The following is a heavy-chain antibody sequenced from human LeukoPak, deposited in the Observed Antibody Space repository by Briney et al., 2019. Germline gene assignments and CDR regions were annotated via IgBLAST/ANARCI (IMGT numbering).Heavy chain of an antibody. Sequence: GGSLRLSCAASGFTFSGYEMNWVRQAPGKGLEWISYISNSGSTVYYADSVKGRFTISRDNAKNSLFLQLNSLRAEDTAVYYCAIDKGSGSYYPFDYWGQGTLVTVSS. CDR1: GFTFSGYE. V-gene: IGHV3-48*03. CDR3: AIDKGSGSYYPFDY. D-gene: IGHD3-10*01. J-gene: IGHJ4*02. CDR2: ISNSGSTV.